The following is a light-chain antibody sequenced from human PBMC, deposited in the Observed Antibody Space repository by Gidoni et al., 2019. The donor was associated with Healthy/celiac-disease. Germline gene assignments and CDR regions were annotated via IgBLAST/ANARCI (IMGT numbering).Light chain of an antibody. CDR2: GAS. V-gene: IGKV3D-15*01. Sequence: EIVMTQSPATLSVSPGERATLPCRASQSVSSNLAWYQQKPGQAPKPLNDGASTRATGIPARFSGRGSGTGCTLTISSLQSEDIAVYECQAYNNWPPWTFGQGTKVEIK. CDR1: QSVSSN. J-gene: IGKJ1*01. CDR3: QAYNNWPPWT.